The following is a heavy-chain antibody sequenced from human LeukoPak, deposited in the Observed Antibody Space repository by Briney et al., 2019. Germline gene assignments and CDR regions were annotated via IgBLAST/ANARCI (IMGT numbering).Heavy chain of an antibody. D-gene: IGHD6-19*01. CDR2: VNESGRS. J-gene: IGHJ3*02. CDR1: GGSLSGYS. Sequence: SETLSLTRSVSGGSLSGYSWTWIRQSPGNGLEWIGEVNESGRSKYSPSLKSRVTISRDTSKKQFSLDLRSLTAADSAVYYCARSQAVWAAPGFDNWGQGTMVTVS. CDR3: ARSQAVWAAPGFDN. V-gene: IGHV4-34*01.